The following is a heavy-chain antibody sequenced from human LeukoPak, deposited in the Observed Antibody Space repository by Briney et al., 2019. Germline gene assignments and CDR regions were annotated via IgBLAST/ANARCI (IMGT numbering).Heavy chain of an antibody. D-gene: IGHD3-10*01. Sequence: GASVKVSCKASGYTFTGYYMHWVRQAPGQGLEWMGWINPNSGGTNYAQKFQGRVTMTRDTSISTAYMELSRLRSDDTAVYYCAIRGLSGSYYNTFDYWGQGTLVTVSS. CDR1: GYTFTGYY. J-gene: IGHJ4*02. CDR2: INPNSGGT. CDR3: AIRGLSGSYYNTFDY. V-gene: IGHV1-2*02.